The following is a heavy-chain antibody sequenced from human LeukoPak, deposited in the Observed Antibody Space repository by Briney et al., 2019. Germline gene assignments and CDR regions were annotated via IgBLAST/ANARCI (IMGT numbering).Heavy chain of an antibody. J-gene: IGHJ4*02. CDR1: GGTFSSYA. V-gene: IGHV1-69*05. CDR2: IIPIFGTA. CDR3: ARADYYDSSGYLLEVYYFDY. D-gene: IGHD3-22*01. Sequence: SMKVSCKASGGTFSSYAISWVRQAPGHGLEWMGGIIPIFGTANYAQKFQGRVTITTDEYTSTAYMELSSLRSEDTAVYYCARADYYDSSGYLLEVYYFDYWGQGTLVTVSS.